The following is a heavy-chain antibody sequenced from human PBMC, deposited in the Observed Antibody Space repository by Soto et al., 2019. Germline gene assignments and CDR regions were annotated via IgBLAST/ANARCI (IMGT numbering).Heavy chain of an antibody. D-gene: IGHD3-22*01. V-gene: IGHV6-1*01. CDR2: TYYRSKWYN. CDR1: GDSFSSNIAA. J-gene: IGHJ4*02. Sequence: PSQTLSLTCAISGDSFSSNIAAWHWIRQSPSRGLEWLGRTYYRSKWYNDYAVAVKSRITINPDTSKNQFSLQLNSVTPEDTAVYYCARKRDNSGLDYWGQGTLVTVSS. CDR3: ARKRDNSGLDY.